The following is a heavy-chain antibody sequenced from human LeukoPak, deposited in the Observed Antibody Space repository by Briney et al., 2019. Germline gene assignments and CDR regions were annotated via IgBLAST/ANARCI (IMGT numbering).Heavy chain of an antibody. J-gene: IGHJ4*02. V-gene: IGHV4-59*01. D-gene: IGHD2-15*01. CDR1: GGSISSYY. CDR3: ARFVGRRERYFDY. CDR2: IYYSGST. Sequence: KPSETLSLTCTVPGGSISSYYWSWIRQPPGKGLEWIGYIYYSGSTNYNPSLKSRVTISVDTSKNQFSLKLSSVTAADTAVYYCARFVGRRERYFDYWGQGTLVTVSS.